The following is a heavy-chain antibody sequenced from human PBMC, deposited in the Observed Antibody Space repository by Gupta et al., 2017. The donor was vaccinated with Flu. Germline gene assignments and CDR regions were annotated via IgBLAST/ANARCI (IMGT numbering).Heavy chain of an antibody. Sequence: QAPGKGLEWVSGISWNSRRIVYADSVKGRFTISRDNAKNSLYLQMNSLRAEDTALYYCVKDSYYDSRGYFDCWGQGTLVTVSS. CDR3: VKDSYYDSRGYFDC. V-gene: IGHV3-9*01. D-gene: IGHD3-22*01. J-gene: IGHJ4*02. CDR2: ISWNSRRI.